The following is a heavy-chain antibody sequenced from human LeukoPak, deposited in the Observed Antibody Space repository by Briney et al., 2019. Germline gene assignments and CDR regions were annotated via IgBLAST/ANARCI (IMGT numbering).Heavy chain of an antibody. V-gene: IGHV4-59*01. CDR2: IYYSGST. D-gene: IGHD4-23*01. CDR3: ARGTVVTTPYYFDY. CDR1: GGSISSYY. Sequence: SETLSLTCTVSGGSISSYYWSWIRQPPGKGLEWTGYIYYSGSTNYNPSLKSRVTISVDTSKNQFSLKLSSVTAADTAVYYCARGTVVTTPYYFDYWGQGTLVTVSS. J-gene: IGHJ4*02.